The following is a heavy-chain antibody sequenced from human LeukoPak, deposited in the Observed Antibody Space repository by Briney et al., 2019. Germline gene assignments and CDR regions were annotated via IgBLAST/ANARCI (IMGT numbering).Heavy chain of an antibody. Sequence: SETLSLTRTVSGGSLSTSTYNWGWIRPPPGKGLEWIGSVYYTGITYYNPSVESRVTISVDTSKNHFSLELNSVTAADTGVYFCARQVRSPVVMFMDVWGKGTTVIVSS. CDR2: VYYTGIT. CDR3: ARQVRSPVVMFMDV. CDR1: GGSLSTSTYN. D-gene: IGHD3-22*01. V-gene: IGHV4-39*01. J-gene: IGHJ6*03.